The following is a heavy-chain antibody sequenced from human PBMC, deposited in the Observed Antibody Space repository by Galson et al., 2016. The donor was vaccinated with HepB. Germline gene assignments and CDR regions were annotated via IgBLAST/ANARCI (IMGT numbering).Heavy chain of an antibody. CDR1: GYTFTTYG. V-gene: IGHV1-18*01. Sequence: QSGAEVKKPGASVKVSCKASGYTFTTYGISWVRQAPGQGLEWMGWISAYNGNTNYAQKLQGRVTMTTDTSTSTAYMELRSLRSDDTAVYYCARDAGYDFWSAYYMAPRSYYFAMDVWGQGTTVTVSS. CDR3: ARDAGYDFWSAYYMAPRSYYFAMDV. J-gene: IGHJ6*02. CDR2: ISAYNGNT. D-gene: IGHD3-3*01.